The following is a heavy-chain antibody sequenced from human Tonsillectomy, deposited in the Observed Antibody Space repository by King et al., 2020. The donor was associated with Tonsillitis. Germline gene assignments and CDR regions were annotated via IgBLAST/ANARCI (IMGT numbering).Heavy chain of an antibody. J-gene: IGHJ4*02. D-gene: IGHD6-25*01. CDR1: GYTFTTRH. V-gene: IGHV1-46*01. Sequence: QLVPSGAEVKKPGASVKISCKASGYTFTTRHVNWVRQAPGQRPEWVRVLYGGGETKYAQKFEGRVTMTRDTSTSTVYMELSGLRSDDTAFYYCAREVPAAVYFDHWGQGTLVTVSS. CDR2: LYGGGET. CDR3: AREVPAAVYFDH.